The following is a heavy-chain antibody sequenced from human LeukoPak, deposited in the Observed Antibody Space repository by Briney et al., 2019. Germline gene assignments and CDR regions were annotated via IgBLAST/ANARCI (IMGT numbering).Heavy chain of an antibody. D-gene: IGHD3-22*01. V-gene: IGHV4-34*01. Sequence: PSETLSLTCAVYGGSFSGYYWSWIRQPPGKGLEWIGEINHSGSTYYNPSLKSRVTISVDTSKNQFSLKLSSVTAADTAVYYCASLYYYDSSGYYEQYGDYWGQGTLVTVSS. CDR2: INHSGST. J-gene: IGHJ4*02. CDR3: ASLYYYDSSGYYEQYGDY. CDR1: GGSFSGYY.